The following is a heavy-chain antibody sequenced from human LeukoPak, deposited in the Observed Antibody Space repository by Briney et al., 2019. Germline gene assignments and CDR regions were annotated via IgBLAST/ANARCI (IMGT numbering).Heavy chain of an antibody. J-gene: IGHJ1*01. Sequence: SETLSLTCAVSGGSISSGGYSWSWIRQPPGKGLEWIGYIYYSGSTNYNPSLKSRVTISVDTSKNQFSLKLSSVTAADTAVYYCARLQDYGDYTEYFQHWGQGTLVTVSS. CDR1: GGSISSGGYS. D-gene: IGHD4-17*01. CDR3: ARLQDYGDYTEYFQH. CDR2: IYYSGST. V-gene: IGHV4-61*08.